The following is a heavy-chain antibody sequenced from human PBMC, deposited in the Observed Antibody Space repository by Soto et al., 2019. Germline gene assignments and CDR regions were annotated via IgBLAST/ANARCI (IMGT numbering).Heavy chain of an antibody. CDR2: IYYSGST. V-gene: IGHV4-59*01. D-gene: IGHD1-7*01. Sequence: PAESLSLTCAASGCSISSYYWSWVRQPPGKGLEWIGYIYYSGSTNYNPSLKSLVTISVDTSKNQSTLKLSSVTAADTAVYYCARTYNWNYGYYYGMDVWGQGTTVTVSS. CDR1: GCSISSYY. J-gene: IGHJ6*02. CDR3: ARTYNWNYGYYYGMDV.